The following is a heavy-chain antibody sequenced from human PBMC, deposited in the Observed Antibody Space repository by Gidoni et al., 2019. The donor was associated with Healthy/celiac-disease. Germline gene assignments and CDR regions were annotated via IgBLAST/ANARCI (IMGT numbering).Heavy chain of an antibody. CDR1: GYTFPRSY. V-gene: IGHV1-2*02. J-gene: IGHJ6*02. CDR3: ASGIYSSSWYAKRHYYYYGMDV. Sequence: QVPLVQSGAEVKKPGASVQVSCKASGYTFPRSYLHCVRQAPGQGLEWMGWINPNSGGTNYAQKFQGRVTMTRDTSISTAYMELSRLRSDDTAVYYCASGIYSSSWYAKRHYYYYGMDVWGQGTTVTVSS. CDR2: INPNSGGT. D-gene: IGHD6-13*01.